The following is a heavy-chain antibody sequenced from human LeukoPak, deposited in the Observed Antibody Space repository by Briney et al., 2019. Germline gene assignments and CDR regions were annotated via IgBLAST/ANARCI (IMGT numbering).Heavy chain of an antibody. J-gene: IGHJ4*02. CDR3: ARHGQWLVRLDY. CDR1: GGFISTNNY. D-gene: IGHD6-19*01. V-gene: IGHV4-39*01. CDR2: IHFSGTT. Sequence: SETLSLTCTVSGGFISTNNYWAWIRQSPGKGPEWIGSIHFSGTTYYSPSLQSRVSISIDTSNNQFSLKLTSVTAADTALYSCARHGQWLVRLDYWGQGTLVTVSS.